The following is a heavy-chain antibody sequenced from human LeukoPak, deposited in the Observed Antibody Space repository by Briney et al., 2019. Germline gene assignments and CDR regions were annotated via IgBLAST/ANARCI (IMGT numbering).Heavy chain of an antibody. CDR1: GFTFSSYA. Sequence: GGSPRLSCAAYGFTFSSYAMSWVRQAQGKGLEWVSAISGSGGSPYYADSVKGRFTISRDNSKNTLYLQMNSLRAEDTAVYYCAKASTSIFGVVNNWFDPWGQGTLVTVSS. V-gene: IGHV3-23*01. J-gene: IGHJ5*02. CDR2: ISGSGGSP. CDR3: AKASTSIFGVVNNWFDP. D-gene: IGHD3-3*01.